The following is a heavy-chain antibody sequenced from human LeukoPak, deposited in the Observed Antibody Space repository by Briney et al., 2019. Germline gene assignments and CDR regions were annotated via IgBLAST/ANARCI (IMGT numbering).Heavy chain of an antibody. CDR1: GGSISSYY. CDR2: MYYSGNT. CDR3: ARAGGAGPPPV. V-gene: IGHV4-59*12. Sequence: SETLSLTCTVSGGSISSYYWSWIRQPPGKGLEWIGYMYYSGNTNYNPSLKSRVTISVDTSKNQFSLNLGSVTAADMAVDYRARAGGAGPPPVWGQGTMVTVSS. D-gene: IGHD1-14*01. J-gene: IGHJ3*01.